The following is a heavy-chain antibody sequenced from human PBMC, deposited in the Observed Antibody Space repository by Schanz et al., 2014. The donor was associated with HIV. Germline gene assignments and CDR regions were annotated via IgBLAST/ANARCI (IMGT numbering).Heavy chain of an antibody. CDR3: ARGFQGFDY. J-gene: IGHJ4*02. Sequence: QVQLVESGGGVVQPGRSLRLSCVASGFSFRTFGMHWVRQAPGKGLEWVALIYYDGTNKYYTDSVKGRFTISRDNSENTLYLQMNSLRAEDTSVYYCARGFQGFDYWGQGAQVTVSS. D-gene: IGHD3-10*01. V-gene: IGHV3-33*01. CDR1: GFSFRTFG. CDR2: IYYDGTNK.